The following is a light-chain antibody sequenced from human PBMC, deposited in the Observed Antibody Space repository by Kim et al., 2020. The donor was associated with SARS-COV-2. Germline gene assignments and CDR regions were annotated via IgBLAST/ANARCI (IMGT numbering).Light chain of an antibody. CDR2: EVS. V-gene: IGLV2-8*01. CDR3: SSYAGSSNLV. CDR1: SSDVGGYNY. J-gene: IGLJ2*01. Sequence: QSALTQPPSASGSPGQSVTIPCTGTSSDVGGYNYVSWYQQHPGKVPKLMIYEVSKRPSGVPDRFSGSKSGNTASLTVSGLQAEDEADYYCSSYAGSSNLVFGGGTQLTVL.